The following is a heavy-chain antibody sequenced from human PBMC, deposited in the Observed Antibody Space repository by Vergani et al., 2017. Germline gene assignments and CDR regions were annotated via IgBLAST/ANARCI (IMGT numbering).Heavy chain of an antibody. CDR1: GGSISSYY. CDR3: ARAPLQPPSRSHYYYGMDV. V-gene: IGHV4-59*01. J-gene: IGHJ6*02. D-gene: IGHD2-15*01. Sequence: QVQLQESGPGLVKPSETLSLTCTVSGGSISSYYWSWIRQPPGKGLEWIGYIYYSGSTNYNPSLTSRVTISVDTSKNQFSLKLSSVTAADTAVYYCARAPLQPPSRSHYYYGMDVWGQGTTVTVSS. CDR2: IYYSGST.